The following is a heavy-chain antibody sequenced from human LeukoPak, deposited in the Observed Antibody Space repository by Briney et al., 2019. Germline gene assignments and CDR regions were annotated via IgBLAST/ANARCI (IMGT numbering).Heavy chain of an antibody. J-gene: IGHJ6*03. CDR3: ARAYYDFWSGYYMDV. CDR1: GFTFSSYG. V-gene: IGHV3-48*01. D-gene: IGHD3-3*01. CDR2: ISSSSSTI. Sequence: GGSLRLSCAASGFTFSSYGMSWVRQAPGKGLEWVSYISSSSSTIYYADSVKGRFTISRDNAKNSLYLQMNSLRAEDTAVYYCARAYYDFWSGYYMDVWGKGTTVTVSS.